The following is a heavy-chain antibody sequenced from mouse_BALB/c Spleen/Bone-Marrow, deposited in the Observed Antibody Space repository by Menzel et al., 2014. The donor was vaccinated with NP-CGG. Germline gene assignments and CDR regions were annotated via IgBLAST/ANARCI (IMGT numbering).Heavy chain of an antibody. CDR2: IYPGDGSI. J-gene: IGHJ1*01. CDR3: AKSYGYGGWYFDV. CDR1: GYTFTSYY. D-gene: IGHD2-2*01. Sequence: QVHLQQPGPELVKPGASLKMSCTASGYTFTSYYIHWVKQRPGQGLEWIGWIYPGDGSIKYNEKFKGKTTLTADKSSSTAYMLLSSLTSEDSAIYFCAKSYGYGGWYFDVWGAGTTVTVSS. V-gene: IGHV1S56*01.